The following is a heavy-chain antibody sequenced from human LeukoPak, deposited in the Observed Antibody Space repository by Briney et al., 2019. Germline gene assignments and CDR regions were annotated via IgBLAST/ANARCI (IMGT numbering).Heavy chain of an antibody. CDR3: ARVVITMVRGVIIVGYFDY. D-gene: IGHD3-10*01. CDR1: GGTFSSYD. V-gene: IGHV1-8*02. J-gene: IGHJ4*02. CDR2: MNPNSGNT. Sequence: ASVKVSCKASGGTFSSYDINWVRQATGQGLEWMGWMNPNSGNTGYAQKFQGRVTMTRNTSISTAYMELSSLRSEDTAVYYCARVVITMVRGVIIVGYFDYWGQGTLVTVSS.